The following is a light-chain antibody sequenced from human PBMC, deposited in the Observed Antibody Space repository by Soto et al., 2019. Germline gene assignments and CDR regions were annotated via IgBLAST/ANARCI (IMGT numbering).Light chain of an antibody. CDR1: QSLLHSDGKTY. CDR2: EVS. CDR3: MQTIQLPIT. J-gene: IGKJ5*01. Sequence: DIVMTQTPLSLSVTPGQPASISCKSSQSLLHSDGKTYLHWYLQKAGQPPQLLIYEVSDRFSGSGSGTDFTLKISRVEAEDVGVYYCMQTIQLPITFGQGTRLEIK. V-gene: IGKV2D-29*01.